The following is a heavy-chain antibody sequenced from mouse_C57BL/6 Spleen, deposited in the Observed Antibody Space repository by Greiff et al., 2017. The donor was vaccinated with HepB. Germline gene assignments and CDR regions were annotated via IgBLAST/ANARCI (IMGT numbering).Heavy chain of an antibody. CDR2: IDPSDSET. Sequence: QVQLQQPGAELVRPGSSVKLSCKASGYTFTSYWMHWVKQRPIQGLEWIGNIDPSDSETHYNQKFKDKATLTVDKSSRTAYMQLSSLTSEDSAVYYCARGSYGSRYFDYWGQGTTLTVSS. V-gene: IGHV1-52*01. J-gene: IGHJ2*01. D-gene: IGHD1-1*01. CDR1: GYTFTSYW. CDR3: ARGSYGSRYFDY.